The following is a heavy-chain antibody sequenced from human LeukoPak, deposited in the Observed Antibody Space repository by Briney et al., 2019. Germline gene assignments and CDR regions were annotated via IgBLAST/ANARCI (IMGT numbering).Heavy chain of an antibody. CDR3: ARGGGLDV. J-gene: IGHJ6*02. V-gene: IGHV3-7*03. CDR1: GFTFSSYW. D-gene: IGHD3-16*01. Sequence: GGSLRLSCAASGFTFSSYWMNWARQAPGKGLEWVACINHIGTVNYYVDSVKGRLTISRDNAKNSLYLQMSNLRAEDTAVYFCARGGGLDVWGQGATVTVSS. CDR2: INHIGTVN.